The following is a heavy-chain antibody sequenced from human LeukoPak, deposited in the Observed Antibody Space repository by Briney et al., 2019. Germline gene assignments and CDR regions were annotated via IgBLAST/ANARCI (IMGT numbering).Heavy chain of an antibody. Sequence: ASVKVSCKASGGTFSSYAISWVRQAPGQGREWRGGIIPIFGTANYAQKFQGRVTITADKSTSTAYMELSSLRSEDTAVYYCARVVVVVAASWFDPWGQGTLVTVSS. CDR1: GGTFSSYA. CDR2: IIPIFGTA. V-gene: IGHV1-69*06. CDR3: ARVVVVVAASWFDP. J-gene: IGHJ5*02. D-gene: IGHD2-15*01.